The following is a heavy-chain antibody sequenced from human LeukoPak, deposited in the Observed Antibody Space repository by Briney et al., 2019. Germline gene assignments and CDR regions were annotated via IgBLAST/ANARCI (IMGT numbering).Heavy chain of an antibody. Sequence: GGSLRLSCVSSGYTFIRYSMKWVRQAPGKGLEWVSYISGSSGTIYYADSVKGRFTISRDNAKNSLYLQMLSLRAEDTAVYYCARRSAFVVLYYMYICGKGTTVTVSS. V-gene: IGHV3-48*01. CDR1: GYTFIRYS. CDR2: ISGSSGTI. D-gene: IGHD2-21*01. J-gene: IGHJ6*03. CDR3: ARRSAFVVLYYMYI.